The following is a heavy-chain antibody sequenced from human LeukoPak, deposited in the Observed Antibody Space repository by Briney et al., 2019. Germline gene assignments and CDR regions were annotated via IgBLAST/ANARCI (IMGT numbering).Heavy chain of an antibody. CDR3: ARRTRTAGDY. J-gene: IGHJ4*02. Sequence: TGGSLRLSCAASGFTFSDYFMSWIRQAPGKGLEWVAYISSSGSTIYYGDSVKGRFTISRDNAKNSLYLQMNSLRAEDTAVYYCARRTRTAGDYWGQGTLVTVSS. D-gene: IGHD2-21*02. CDR1: GFTFSDYF. V-gene: IGHV3-11*01. CDR2: ISSSGSTI.